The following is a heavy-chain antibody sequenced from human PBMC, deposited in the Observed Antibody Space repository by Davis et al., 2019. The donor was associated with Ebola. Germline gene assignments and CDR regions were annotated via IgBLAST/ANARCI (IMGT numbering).Heavy chain of an antibody. J-gene: IGHJ4*02. D-gene: IGHD3-3*01. CDR2: ISSSGSTI. CDR1: GFTFSSYW. V-gene: IGHV3-48*04. Sequence: GESLKISCAASGFTFSSYWMSWVRQAPGKGLEWVSYISSSGSTIYYADSVKGRFTISRDNAKNSLYLQMNSLRAEDTAVYYCARTEGFLEWLLEGVYFDYWGQGTLVTVSS. CDR3: ARTEGFLEWLLEGVYFDY.